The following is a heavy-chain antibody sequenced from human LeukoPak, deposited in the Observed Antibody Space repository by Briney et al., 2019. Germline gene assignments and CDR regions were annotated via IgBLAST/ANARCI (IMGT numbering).Heavy chain of an antibody. CDR2: VSGDGGVT. Sequence: PGGSLRLSCTVSGFTFRDFSMHWVRQAPGKGLQWVGLVSGDGGVTHYPDSVKGRFTISRDNNQNSLYLQMHSLTVEDSAFYYCAKGNNTISFNFDYWGQGTLVTVSS. CDR3: AKGNNTISFNFDY. CDR1: GFTFRDFS. D-gene: IGHD2-2*01. V-gene: IGHV3-43*02. J-gene: IGHJ4*02.